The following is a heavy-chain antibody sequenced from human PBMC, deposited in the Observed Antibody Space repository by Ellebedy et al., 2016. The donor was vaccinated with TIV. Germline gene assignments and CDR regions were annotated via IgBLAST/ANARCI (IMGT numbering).Heavy chain of an antibody. CDR2: IWYDGSNE. CDR1: GYRFHMYG. Sequence: GESLKISCAASGYRFHMYGMHWVRQAPGKGLEWVAAIWYDGSNENYADSVKGRFTISRDNSLYLQRNSLRADDTAIYYCARDPGVLPGGGLDFWGQGILVTVSS. V-gene: IGHV3-33*01. J-gene: IGHJ4*02. CDR3: ARDPGVLPGGGLDF. D-gene: IGHD2-15*01.